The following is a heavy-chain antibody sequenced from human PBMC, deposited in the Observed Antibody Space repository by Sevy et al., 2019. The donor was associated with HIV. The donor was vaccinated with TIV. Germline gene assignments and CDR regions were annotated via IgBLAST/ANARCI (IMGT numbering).Heavy chain of an antibody. D-gene: IGHD3-22*01. Sequence: GGSLRLSCEASRFTFRSYEMNWVRQAPGKGLEWVSYISSSGSIIYYADSVKGRFTISRDNAKNSLYMQMNSLRAEDTAVYYCARVDANYDKGFDPWGQGTLVTVSS. CDR1: RFTFRSYE. CDR2: ISSSGSII. CDR3: ARVDANYDKGFDP. J-gene: IGHJ5*02. V-gene: IGHV3-48*03.